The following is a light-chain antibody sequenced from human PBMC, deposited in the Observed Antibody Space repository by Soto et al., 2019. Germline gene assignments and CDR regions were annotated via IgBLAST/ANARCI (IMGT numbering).Light chain of an antibody. Sequence: VKTQSPATLSVSPGDSATLSCRDSQSVSSNLAWYQQKTGQAPRLLIYGESTRATGIPARFSGSGSGTELNLTISRLQSGDFAVYYCQQYGFSPISCGQGTRLEIK. CDR3: QQYGFSPIS. J-gene: IGKJ5*01. CDR2: GES. V-gene: IGKV3-15*01. CDR1: QSVSSN.